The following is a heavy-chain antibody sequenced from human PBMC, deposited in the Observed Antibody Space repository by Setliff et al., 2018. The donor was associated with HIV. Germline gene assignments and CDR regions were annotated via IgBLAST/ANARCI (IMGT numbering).Heavy chain of an antibody. J-gene: IGHJ3*02. D-gene: IGHD3-3*01. Sequence: PGGSLRLSCAVSGFTFRSDWMSWLRQAPGKGLEWVANISPDGTRNHCVGSVKGRFTASRDNAKNSLYLQMNSLRAEDTAVYYCARDRTPSYYNFWSGPGAFDIWGQGTMVTVSS. V-gene: IGHV3-7*03. CDR1: GFTFRSDW. CDR3: ARDRTPSYYNFWSGPGAFDI. CDR2: ISPDGTRN.